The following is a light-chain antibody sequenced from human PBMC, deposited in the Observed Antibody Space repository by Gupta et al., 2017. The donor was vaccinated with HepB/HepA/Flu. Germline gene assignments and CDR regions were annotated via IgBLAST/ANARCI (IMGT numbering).Light chain of an antibody. CDR3: SSFTTSSTWV. J-gene: IGLJ3*02. V-gene: IGLV2-14*01. CDR1: SSDIGSDNY. CDR2: DVT. Sequence: QSALTQPASVSESPGQSITISCTGSSSDIGSDNYVSWYQQHPGKAPKLIIFDVTNRPSGFSDRFSGSKSGNTASLTXSXLQAEDXADYYCSSFTTSSTWVFGGGTKLTVL.